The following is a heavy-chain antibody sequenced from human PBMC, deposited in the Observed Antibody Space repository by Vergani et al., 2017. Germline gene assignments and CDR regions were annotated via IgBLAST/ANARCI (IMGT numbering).Heavy chain of an antibody. D-gene: IGHD3-10*01. CDR2: ISGSGGST. CDR3: AKTTMKSYYYGSGSLDYYYGMDV. Sequence: VRLVESGGGLVQPGGSLRLSCAASGFTFSSYAMSWVRQAPGKGLEWVSAISGSGGSTYYADSVKGRFTISRDNSKNTLYLQMNSLRAEDTAVYYCAKTTMKSYYYGSGSLDYYYGMDVWGQGTTVTVSS. CDR1: GFTFSSYA. V-gene: IGHV3-23*04. J-gene: IGHJ6*02.